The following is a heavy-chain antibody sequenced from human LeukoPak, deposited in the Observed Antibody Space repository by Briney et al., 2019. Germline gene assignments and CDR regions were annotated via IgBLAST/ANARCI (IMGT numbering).Heavy chain of an antibody. J-gene: IGHJ5*02. CDR3: VGYNWFDP. CDR2: MWYDGTTK. CDR1: GFTFSGFG. V-gene: IGHV3-33*01. Sequence: GRSLRLSCAASGFTFSGFGMHWVRQAPGKGLEWVAVMWYDGTTKYYADSVKGRLTISRDNSKSTLYLQMNSLRAEDTAVYYCVGYNWFDPWGQGTLVTVSS. D-gene: IGHD3-16*01.